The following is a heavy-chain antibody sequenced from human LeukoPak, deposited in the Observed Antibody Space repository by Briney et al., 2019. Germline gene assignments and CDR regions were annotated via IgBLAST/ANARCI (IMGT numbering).Heavy chain of an antibody. D-gene: IGHD3-10*01. Sequence: PGGSLRLSCVASGFTFSDSYMAWVRQAPGKGLEWISYISSGGSTIYYADSVKGRFTIPRDNAKNSLYLQLNSLRVDDTAVYYCARIGSYGSGYYHYYYIDVWGKGTTVTVSS. CDR1: GFTFSDSY. CDR3: ARIGSYGSGYYHYYYIDV. V-gene: IGHV3-11*04. CDR2: ISSGGSTI. J-gene: IGHJ6*03.